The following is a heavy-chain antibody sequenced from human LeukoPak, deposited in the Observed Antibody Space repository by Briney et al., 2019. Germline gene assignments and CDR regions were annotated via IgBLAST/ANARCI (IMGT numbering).Heavy chain of an antibody. CDR2: ISSSGSTI. CDR3: AELGITMIGGV. CDR1: GFTFSSYW. Sequence: GGSLRLSCTASGFTFSSYWMSWVRQAPGKGLEWVSYISSSGSTIYYADSVKGRFTISRDNAKNSLYLQMNSLRAEDTAVYYCAELGITMIGGVWGKGTTVTISS. D-gene: IGHD3-10*02. V-gene: IGHV3-48*03. J-gene: IGHJ6*04.